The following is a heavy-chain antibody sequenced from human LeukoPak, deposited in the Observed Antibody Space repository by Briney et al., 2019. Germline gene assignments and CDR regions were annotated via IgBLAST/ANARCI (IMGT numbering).Heavy chain of an antibody. D-gene: IGHD1-26*01. V-gene: IGHV3-30*18. J-gene: IGHJ6*03. CDR1: GFTFSSYG. CDR2: ISYDGSNK. CDR3: AKQATLSYYYYYMDV. Sequence: PGGSLRLSCAASGFTFSSYGMHWVRQAPGKGLEWVAVISYDGSNKYYADSVKGRFTISRDNSKNTLYLQMNSLRAEDTAVYYCAKQATLSYYYYYMDVWGKGTTVTVSS.